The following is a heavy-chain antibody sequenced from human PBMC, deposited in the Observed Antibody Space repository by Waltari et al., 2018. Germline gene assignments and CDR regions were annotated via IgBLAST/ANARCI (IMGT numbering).Heavy chain of an antibody. D-gene: IGHD2-15*01. J-gene: IGHJ4*02. CDR3: ATTMGRYCSGGSCYPY. Sequence: QVQLQESGPGLVKPSETLSLTCTDSGGSISSYYWSWIRQPPGKGLAWIGYIYYSGSTNYNPSLKSRVTISVDTSKNQFSLKLSSVTAADTAVYYCATTMGRYCSGGSCYPYWGQGTLVTVSS. CDR1: GGSISSYY. V-gene: IGHV4-59*01. CDR2: IYYSGST.